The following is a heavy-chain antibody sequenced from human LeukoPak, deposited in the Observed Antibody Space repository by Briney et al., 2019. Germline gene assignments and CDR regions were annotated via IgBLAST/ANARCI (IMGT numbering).Heavy chain of an antibody. CDR2: INYSGST. D-gene: IGHD3-10*01. CDR1: GGSISSDNYQ. J-gene: IGHJ5*02. Sequence: SSQTLSLTCTVSGGSISSDNYQWSWIRQPPGKGLEWIGYINYSGSTYYNPSLKSRVTISVDTSKSHFSLKLSSVTAADTAVYYCARYGSGSTWFDPWGQGILVTVSS. CDR3: ARYGSGSTWFDP. V-gene: IGHV4-30-4*01.